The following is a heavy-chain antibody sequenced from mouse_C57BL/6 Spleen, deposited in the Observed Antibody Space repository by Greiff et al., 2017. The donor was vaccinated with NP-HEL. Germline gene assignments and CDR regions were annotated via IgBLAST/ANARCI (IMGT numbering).Heavy chain of an antibody. CDR1: GFTFSSYG. J-gene: IGHJ2*01. V-gene: IGHV5-6*01. CDR2: ISSGGSYT. CDR3: ARQNYGTDFDY. Sequence: EVNVVESGGDLVKPGGSLKLSCAASGFTFSSYGMSWVRQTPDKRLEWVATISSGGSYTYYPDSEKGRFTISRDNAKNTLYLQMSSLKSEDTAMYDCARQNYGTDFDYWGQGTTLTVSS. D-gene: IGHD1-1*01.